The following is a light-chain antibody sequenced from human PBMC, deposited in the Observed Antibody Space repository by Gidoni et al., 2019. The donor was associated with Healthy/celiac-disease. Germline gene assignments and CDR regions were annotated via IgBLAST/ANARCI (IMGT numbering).Light chain of an antibody. CDR3: QQYNSYSLT. V-gene: IGKV1-5*03. CDR1: QTISNW. CDR2: KAS. J-gene: IGKJ5*01. Sequence: DIQMTQSPSTRSASVGDRVTITGRASQTISNWLAWYQQKPGNAPKVLIYKASSLESGVPSRFSGSGSGTEFTLTISSLQPDDFATYYCQQYNSYSLTFGHGTRLEIK.